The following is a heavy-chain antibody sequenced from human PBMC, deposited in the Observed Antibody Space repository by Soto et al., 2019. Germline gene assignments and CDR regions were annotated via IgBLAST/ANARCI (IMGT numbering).Heavy chain of an antibody. Sequence: SETLSLTCAVSGGSISSGGYSWSWLRQPPGKGLEWIGYIYHSGSTYYNPSLKSRVTISVDRSKNQFSLKLSSVTAADTAVYYCARVRGSADYGMDVWGQGTTVTVSS. J-gene: IGHJ6*02. CDR2: IYHSGST. CDR3: ARVRGSADYGMDV. CDR1: GGSISSGGYS. V-gene: IGHV4-30-2*01.